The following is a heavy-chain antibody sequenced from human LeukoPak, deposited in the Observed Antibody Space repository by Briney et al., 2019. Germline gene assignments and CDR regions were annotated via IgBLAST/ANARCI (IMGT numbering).Heavy chain of an antibody. Sequence: GGSPRLSCAASGFTFSSYAMSWVRQAPGKGLEWVSAISGSGGSTYYADSVKGRFTISGDNSKNTLYLQMNSLRAEDTAVYYCAKDRHIVVVTALDYWGQGTLVTVSS. J-gene: IGHJ4*02. CDR1: GFTFSSYA. CDR2: ISGSGGST. V-gene: IGHV3-23*01. D-gene: IGHD2-21*02. CDR3: AKDRHIVVVTALDY.